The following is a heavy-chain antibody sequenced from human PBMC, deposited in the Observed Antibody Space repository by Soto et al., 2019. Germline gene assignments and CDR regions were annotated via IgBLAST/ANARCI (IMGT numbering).Heavy chain of an antibody. J-gene: IGHJ4*02. Sequence: SETLSLTCAVSGYSISSSNWWVWIRQPPGKGLEWIGYIYYSGTTYYNPSLKSRVTMSVDTSKNQFSLKLTSVTAVDTAVYYCARREIQGPIDYWGQGTLVTV. CDR1: GYSISSSNW. CDR2: IYYSGTT. D-gene: IGHD1-26*01. CDR3: ARREIQGPIDY. V-gene: IGHV4-28*01.